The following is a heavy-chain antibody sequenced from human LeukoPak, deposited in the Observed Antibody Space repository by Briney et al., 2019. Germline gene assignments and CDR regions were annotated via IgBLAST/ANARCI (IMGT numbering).Heavy chain of an antibody. V-gene: IGHV3-21*01. Sequence: GGSLRLSCAGSGFTFSRFHMNWVRQAPGKGLEWVSSISNNNYIYYADSLKGRFTISRDNANSSLSLQMDSLSAEDTAVYFCARTPSYYALGSNFYFDYWGQGALVTVSS. CDR2: ISNNNYI. CDR1: GFTFSRFH. D-gene: IGHD3-10*01. J-gene: IGHJ4*02. CDR3: ARTPSYYALGSNFYFDY.